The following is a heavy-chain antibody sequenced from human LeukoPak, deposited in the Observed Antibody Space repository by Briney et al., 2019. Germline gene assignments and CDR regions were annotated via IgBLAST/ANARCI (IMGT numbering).Heavy chain of an antibody. V-gene: IGHV3-9*03. CDR3: AKGGHDFWSAYFYMDV. J-gene: IGHJ6*03. CDR1: GFTFDDYA. D-gene: IGHD3-3*01. CDR2: INWKSGNI. Sequence: PGRSLRRSCSASGFTFDDYAMHWVRQAQGKGLEWVSGINWKSGNIGHADSVKGRFTISRDNAKNSLYLQMNSLRADDMASSYCAKGGHDFWSAYFYMDVWGKGTTVTVSS.